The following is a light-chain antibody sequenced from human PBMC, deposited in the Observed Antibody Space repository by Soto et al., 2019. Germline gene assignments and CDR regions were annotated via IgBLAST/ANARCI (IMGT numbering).Light chain of an antibody. CDR2: AAS. Sequence: ELVLTHSPVTLSFCPGESAALSCTASQPVSSNFLAWYQQKPGQAPRLLIYAASSRAAGIPDRFSGSAYGTDFNLTISRLEPEDFAVYFCQQYSDLPMTFGQGTRLEIK. J-gene: IGKJ5*01. CDR1: QPVSSNF. V-gene: IGKV3-20*01. CDR3: QQYSDLPMT.